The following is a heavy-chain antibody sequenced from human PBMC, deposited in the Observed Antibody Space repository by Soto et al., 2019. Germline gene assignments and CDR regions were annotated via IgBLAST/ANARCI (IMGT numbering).Heavy chain of an antibody. V-gene: IGHV1-2*02. Sequence: ASVKVSCKASGYTFTGYYMHWVRQAPGQGLEWMGWINPNSGGTNYAQKFQGRVTMTGDTSISTAYMELSRLRSDDTAVYYCAGGQTGYCSSTSCYYYYYGMDVWGQGTTVTVSS. J-gene: IGHJ6*02. CDR3: AGGQTGYCSSTSCYYYYYGMDV. CDR1: GYTFTGYY. CDR2: INPNSGGT. D-gene: IGHD2-2*01.